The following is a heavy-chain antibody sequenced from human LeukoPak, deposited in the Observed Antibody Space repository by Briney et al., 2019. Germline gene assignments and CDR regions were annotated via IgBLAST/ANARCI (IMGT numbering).Heavy chain of an antibody. Sequence: GGSLRLSCAASGFTFSDYYMSWVRQAPGKGLEWVSYISTSGDTIYYADSVKGRFTISRDNAKNSMYLQINSLTAEDTAVYYCARERYDFWSGYHDYWGQGTLVTVSS. CDR1: GFTFSDYY. V-gene: IGHV3-11*04. J-gene: IGHJ4*02. D-gene: IGHD3-3*01. CDR3: ARERYDFWSGYHDY. CDR2: ISTSGDTI.